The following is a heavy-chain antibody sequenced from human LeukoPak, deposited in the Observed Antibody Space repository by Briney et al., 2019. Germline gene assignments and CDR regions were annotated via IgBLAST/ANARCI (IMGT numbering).Heavy chain of an antibody. J-gene: IGHJ5*02. Sequence: GGSLRLSCAASGFTFSNYAMSWVRQAPGKGLEWVSCISSSSSYIYYADSVKGRFTISRDNAKNSLYLQMNSLRAEDTAVYYCARGLNWNYGWFDPWGQGTLVTVSS. CDR2: ISSSSSYI. CDR3: ARGLNWNYGWFDP. V-gene: IGHV3-21*01. CDR1: GFTFSNYA. D-gene: IGHD1-7*01.